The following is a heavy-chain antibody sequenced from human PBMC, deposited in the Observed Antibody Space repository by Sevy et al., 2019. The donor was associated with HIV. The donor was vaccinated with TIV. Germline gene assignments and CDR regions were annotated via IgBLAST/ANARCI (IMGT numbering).Heavy chain of an antibody. CDR3: AREGSTWAGWFDP. V-gene: IGHV4-61*02. CDR1: GGSISSGSYY. CDR2: IYTSGST. Sequence: PSETLSLTCTVSGGSISSGSYYWSWIRQPAGKGLEWIGRIYTSGSTNYNPSLKSRVTISVDTSKNQFSLKLSSVTAADTAVYYCAREGSTWAGWFDPWGQGTQVTVSS. J-gene: IGHJ5*02. D-gene: IGHD2-2*01.